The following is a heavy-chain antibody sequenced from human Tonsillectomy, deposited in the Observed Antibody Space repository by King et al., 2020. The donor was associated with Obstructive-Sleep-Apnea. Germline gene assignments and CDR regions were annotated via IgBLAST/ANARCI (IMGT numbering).Heavy chain of an antibody. D-gene: IGHD4-17*01. V-gene: IGHV1-2*02. CDR1: GYTFTDYY. Sequence: QLVQSGAEVKKSGASVKVSCKASGYTFTDYYLHWVRQAHGQGLEWLGWINPNGGGTHYAQKFQGRVTITRDTSITTAYMELSRLRSDDTAVYHCARDQEGRLYGERETCFDSWGQGTLVTVSS. CDR3: ARDQEGRLYGERETCFDS. J-gene: IGHJ5*01. CDR2: INPNGGGT.